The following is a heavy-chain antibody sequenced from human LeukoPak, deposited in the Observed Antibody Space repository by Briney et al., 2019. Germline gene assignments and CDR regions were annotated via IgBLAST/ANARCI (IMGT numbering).Heavy chain of an antibody. V-gene: IGHV3-33*01. D-gene: IGHD4-23*01. Sequence: GRSLRLSCAASGFSFTSYGMHWVRQAPGKGLEWVAVIWYDGTNKYYADSVKGRFTISRDTYNNMLYLQMNSLRAEDTAVYYCARVSESGNSDYWGQGTLVTVSA. J-gene: IGHJ4*02. CDR2: IWYDGTNK. CDR3: ARVSESGNSDY. CDR1: GFSFTSYG.